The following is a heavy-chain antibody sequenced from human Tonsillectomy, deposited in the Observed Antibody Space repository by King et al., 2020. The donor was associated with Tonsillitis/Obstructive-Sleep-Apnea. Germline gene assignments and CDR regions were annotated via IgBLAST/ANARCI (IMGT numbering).Heavy chain of an antibody. CDR3: ARGYCGDCYFDHYYYYYMDV. J-gene: IGHJ6*03. Sequence: VQLVESGAEVKKPGASVKVSCKASGYTFTSYYMHWVRQAPGQGLEWMGIINPSGGSTSYTQKFQVRVTMTRDTSTSTVYMELSSLRSEDTAVYYCARGYCGDCYFDHYYYYYMDVWGKGTTVTVSS. CDR2: INPSGGST. CDR1: GYTFTSYY. V-gene: IGHV1-46*01. D-gene: IGHD2-21*01.